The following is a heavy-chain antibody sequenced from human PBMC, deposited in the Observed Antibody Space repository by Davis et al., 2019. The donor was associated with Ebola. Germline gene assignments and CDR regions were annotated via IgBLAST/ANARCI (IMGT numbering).Heavy chain of an antibody. CDR3: ARVGAAAGNYYYGMDV. V-gene: IGHV1-69*13. Sequence: SVKVSCKASGYTFTSYGISWVRQAPGQGLEWMGGIIPIFGTANYAQKFQGRVTITADESTSTAYMELSSLRSEDTAVYYCARVGAAAGNYYYGMDVWGQGTTVTVSS. J-gene: IGHJ6*02. D-gene: IGHD6-13*01. CDR1: GYTFTSYG. CDR2: IIPIFGTA.